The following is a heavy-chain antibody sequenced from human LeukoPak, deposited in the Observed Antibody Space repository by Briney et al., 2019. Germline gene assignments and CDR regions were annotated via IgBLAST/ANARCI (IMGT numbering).Heavy chain of an antibody. D-gene: IGHD3-10*01. Sequence: GGSLRLSCAASGFTFSSYAMSWVRQAPGKGLEWVSAISASGGSTYYADSVKGRFTISRDNSQNTLYLQVNSLRAEDTAVYYCARVSRMVRGVIGILDYYYGMDVWGQGTTVTVSS. J-gene: IGHJ6*02. CDR2: ISASGGST. V-gene: IGHV3-23*01. CDR1: GFTFSSYA. CDR3: ARVSRMVRGVIGILDYYYGMDV.